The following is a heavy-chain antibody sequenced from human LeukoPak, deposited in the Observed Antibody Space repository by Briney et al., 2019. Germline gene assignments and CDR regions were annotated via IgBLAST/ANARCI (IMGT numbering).Heavy chain of an antibody. CDR2: ISGSGSTI. Sequence: GGSLRLSCAASGFTFGSYSMNWVRQAPGKGLEWVSFISGSGSTIYYRDSVKGRFTISRDNAKSSLYLQMNSLRAEDTALYYCARAAHSNYKPVRFDPWGQGTLVTVSS. D-gene: IGHD4-11*01. J-gene: IGHJ5*02. CDR3: ARAAHSNYKPVRFDP. CDR1: GFTFGSYS. V-gene: IGHV3-48*01.